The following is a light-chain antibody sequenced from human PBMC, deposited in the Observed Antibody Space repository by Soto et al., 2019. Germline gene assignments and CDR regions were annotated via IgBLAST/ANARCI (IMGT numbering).Light chain of an antibody. J-gene: IGKJ2*01. CDR3: QHYDEPPRYI. V-gene: IGKV3-20*01. CDR2: GAS. CDR1: QSVSSSY. Sequence: EIVLTQSPGTLSLSPGDRATLSCRASQSVSSSYLAWYQQKPGQAPRLLIYGASSRATDIPDRFSGSGSGIDFTLTISRLEVEDFAVYYCQHYDEPPRYIFGQGTKLEIK.